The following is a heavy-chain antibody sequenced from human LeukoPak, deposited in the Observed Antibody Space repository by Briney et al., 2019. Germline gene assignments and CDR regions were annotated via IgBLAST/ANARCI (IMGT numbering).Heavy chain of an antibody. Sequence: GASVKVSCKASGYTFTGYYMHWVRQAPGQGLEWMGRINPNSGGTNYAQKFQGRVTMTRDTSISTAYMELSRLRSDGTAVYYCARDFLGAHAFDIWGQGTMVTVSS. V-gene: IGHV1-2*06. D-gene: IGHD3-16*01. CDR1: GYTFTGYY. CDR3: ARDFLGAHAFDI. J-gene: IGHJ3*02. CDR2: INPNSGGT.